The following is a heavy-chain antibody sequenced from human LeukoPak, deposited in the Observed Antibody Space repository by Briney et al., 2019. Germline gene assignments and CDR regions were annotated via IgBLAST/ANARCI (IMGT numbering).Heavy chain of an antibody. CDR3: ARELLGGYNFDF. V-gene: IGHV1-46*01. CDR2: MDPRDGRP. CDR1: GYSFTSYH. D-gene: IGHD2-2*02. Sequence: ASVKVSCKASGYSFTSYHVHWVRQAPGKGHEWMGIMDPRDGRPSYDQKFQGRVTMNRDMSTTTVYLGLHGLTAEDTAIYYCARELLGGYNFDFWGQGTLVTVSS. J-gene: IGHJ4*02.